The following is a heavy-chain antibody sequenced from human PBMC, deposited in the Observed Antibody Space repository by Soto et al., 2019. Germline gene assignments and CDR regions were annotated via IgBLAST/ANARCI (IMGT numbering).Heavy chain of an antibody. Sequence: EVQLVESGGGLVQPGGSLRLSCAGSGFTFSSYDMHWDRQATGKGLEWVSAIGTAGYTYYPGSVKGRFTISRANAKNSLYLHMNSMRAGDTAVYYCARGRTEGYSFDIWGHGTMVTVSS. J-gene: IGHJ3*02. CDR3: ARGRTEGYSFDI. CDR1: GFTFSSYD. V-gene: IGHV3-13*01. CDR2: IGTAGYT. D-gene: IGHD6-13*01.